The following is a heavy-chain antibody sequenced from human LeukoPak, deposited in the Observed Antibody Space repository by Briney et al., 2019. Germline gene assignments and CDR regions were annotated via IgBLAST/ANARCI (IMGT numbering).Heavy chain of an antibody. J-gene: IGHJ3*02. Sequence: GSSVKVSCKASGYTFTGYYMHWVRQAPGQGLEWMGWINPNSGGTNYAQKFQGRVTMTRDTSISTAYMELSRLRSDDTAVYYCARRGYYDSSGYRAFDIWGQGTMVTVSS. CDR2: INPNSGGT. CDR1: GYTFTGYY. CDR3: ARRGYYDSSGYRAFDI. V-gene: IGHV1-2*02. D-gene: IGHD3-22*01.